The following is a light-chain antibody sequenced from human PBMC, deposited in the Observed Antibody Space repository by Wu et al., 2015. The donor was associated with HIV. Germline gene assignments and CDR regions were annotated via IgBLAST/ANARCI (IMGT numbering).Light chain of an antibody. J-gene: IGKJ2*01. CDR1: QSINNF. CDR3: QQSYSTPLYT. Sequence: DIQMTQSSSSLSASVGDRVTITCRASQSINNFLNWYQQKPGKAPKLLIYAASSLHSGVPSRFSGTGSGTDFTLTISSLQPEDFATYYCQQSYSTPLYTFGQGTKLEIK. V-gene: IGKV1-39*01. CDR2: AAS.